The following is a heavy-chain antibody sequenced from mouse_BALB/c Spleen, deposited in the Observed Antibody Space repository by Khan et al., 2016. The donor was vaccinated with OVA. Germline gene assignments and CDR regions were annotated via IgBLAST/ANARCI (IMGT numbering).Heavy chain of an antibody. D-gene: IGHD1-1*01. J-gene: IGHJ3*01. Sequence: QIQLVQSGAELAKPGASVKMSCKASGYTFTSYWMHWVKQRPGQGLEWIGYINPSTDYTEYNQKFKDKATLTADKSSSTAYMQLTSLTSEDSAVYYCTNHGSSSAWFTYWGQGTLLTVSA. V-gene: IGHV1-7*01. CDR1: GYTFTSYW. CDR2: INPSTDYT. CDR3: TNHGSSSAWFTY.